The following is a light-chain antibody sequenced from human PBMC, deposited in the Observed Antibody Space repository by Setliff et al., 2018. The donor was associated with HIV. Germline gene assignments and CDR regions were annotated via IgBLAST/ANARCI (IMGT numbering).Light chain of an antibody. CDR1: SGDVGRYNL. J-gene: IGLJ1*01. CDR2: QAI. Sequence: QSALTQPASVSGSPGQSITISCTGTSGDVGRYNLVSWYQQQPGKPPKLMIYQAIKRPSGVSNRFSGSKPGNTASLTISGLQAEDEADYYCCSNTGSNTYVFGTGTKVTVL. V-gene: IGLV2-23*01. CDR3: CSNTGSNTYV.